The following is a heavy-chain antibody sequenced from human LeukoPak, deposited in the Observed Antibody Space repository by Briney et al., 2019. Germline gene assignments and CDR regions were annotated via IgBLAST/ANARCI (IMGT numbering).Heavy chain of an antibody. J-gene: IGHJ6*02. V-gene: IGHV3-23*01. CDR3: AKGGNDYYYYGMDV. D-gene: IGHD3-10*01. CDR2: ISGSGGST. CDR1: GFTFSSYV. Sequence: GGSLRLSCAASGFTFSSYVMSWVRQAPGKGLEWVSGISGSGGSTNYTDSVKGRFTISRDNSKNTLYLQMNSLRAEDTAVYYCAKGGNDYYYYGMDVWGQGTTVTVSS.